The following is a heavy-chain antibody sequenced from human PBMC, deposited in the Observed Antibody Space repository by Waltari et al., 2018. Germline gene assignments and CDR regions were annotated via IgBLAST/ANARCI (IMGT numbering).Heavy chain of an antibody. D-gene: IGHD3-3*01. V-gene: IGHV3-7*03. CDR1: GFTFSKYS. J-gene: IGHJ6*02. CDR3: ARDVVYDFWISYGTYNHYHAMDV. CDR2: IKEDGSEK. Sequence: EVQLVESGGDLVQPGGSLRLSCTVFGFTFSKYSMTWVRQAPGKGLQWVANIKEDGSEKYYVESVKDRFTISRDNAKNSLSLQMNSLRAEDTAVYYCARDVVYDFWISYGTYNHYHAMDVWGQGP.